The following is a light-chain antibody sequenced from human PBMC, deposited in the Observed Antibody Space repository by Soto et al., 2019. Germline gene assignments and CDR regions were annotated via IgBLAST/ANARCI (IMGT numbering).Light chain of an antibody. V-gene: IGLV1-47*01. CDR3: AAWDDRLSGKV. Sequence: QSVLTQPPSASGTPGQRVTISCSGSSSNIGSNYVYWYQQLPGTAPKLLIYRNNQRPPGVPDRFSGSKSGTSASLTISGLRSEDEADYYCAAWDDRLSGKVFGGGTKLTVL. CDR2: RNN. CDR1: SSNIGSNY. J-gene: IGLJ3*02.